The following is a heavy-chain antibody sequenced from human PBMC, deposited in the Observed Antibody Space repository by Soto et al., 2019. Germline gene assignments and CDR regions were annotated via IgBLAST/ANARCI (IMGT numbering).Heavy chain of an antibody. V-gene: IGHV1-18*01. CDR1: GYTFTRYG. CDR2: ISGYNGDT. Sequence: QGHLVQSGAEVKKPGTPVKVSCKASGYTFTRYGISWVRQAPGQGLEWMGWISGYNGDTNYAQNLQGRVTMTIDTSTSTAYMELRSLTSDDTAVYYCAKNGQPPYYYYGLNVWGQGTTVTVSS. J-gene: IGHJ6*02. D-gene: IGHD2-8*01. CDR3: AKNGQPPYYYYGLNV.